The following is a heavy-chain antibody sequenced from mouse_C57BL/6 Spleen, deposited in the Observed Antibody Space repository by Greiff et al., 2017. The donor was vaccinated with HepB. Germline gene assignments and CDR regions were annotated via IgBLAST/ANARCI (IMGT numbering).Heavy chain of an antibody. CDR2: ISSGSSTI. J-gene: IGHJ4*01. CDR3: ARPGKGYAMDY. Sequence: EVQLVESGGGLVKPGGSLKLSCAASGFTFSDYGMHWVRQAPEKGLEWVAYISSGSSTIYYADTVKGRFTISRDNAKNTLFLQMTSLRSEDTAMYYCARPGKGYAMDYWGQGTSVTVSS. CDR1: GFTFSDYG. D-gene: IGHD2-1*01. V-gene: IGHV5-17*01.